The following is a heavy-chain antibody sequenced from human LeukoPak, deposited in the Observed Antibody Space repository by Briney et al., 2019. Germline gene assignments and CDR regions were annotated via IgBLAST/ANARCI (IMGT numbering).Heavy chain of an antibody. D-gene: IGHD3-22*01. CDR2: VSGYNGNT. J-gene: IGHJ4*02. CDR3: AKDIHPGLDSGASCCFDY. CDR1: DTFSRHG. Sequence: ASVKVSCKTSDTFSRHGITWVRQAPGQGLEWMGWVSGYNGNTNYAQNVQGRVTMTTDTSTNTAYTELRSLRSDDTAVYYCAKDIHPGLDSGASCCFDYWGQGTPVTVSS. V-gene: IGHV1-18*01.